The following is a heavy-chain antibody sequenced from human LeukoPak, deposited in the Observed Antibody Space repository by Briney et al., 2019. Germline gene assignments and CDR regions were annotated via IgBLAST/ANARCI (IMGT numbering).Heavy chain of an antibody. V-gene: IGHV4-59*08. CDR1: GGSISTYY. Sequence: PSETLSLTCTVSGGSISTYYWSWIRQPPGKGLEWIGYISYSGSTNYNPSLESRVTMSVDTSKNQFSLKLRSVTAADTAVYYCARPGVGSGRYGAFDIWGQGTLVIVSS. CDR2: ISYSGST. J-gene: IGHJ3*02. D-gene: IGHD5-18*01. CDR3: ARPGVGSGRYGAFDI.